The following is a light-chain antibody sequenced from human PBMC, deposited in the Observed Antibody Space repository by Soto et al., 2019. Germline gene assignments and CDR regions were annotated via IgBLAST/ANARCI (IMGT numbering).Light chain of an antibody. Sequence: EIVMTQSPSTLSVSPGERATLSCMASQSVSSNLAGYQQKPGQAPRLLIYGASTRATGIPARFSGSGSGTEFTLTISSLQSEDFAVYYCQHYNNWPPWTFGQGTKVEIK. CDR2: GAS. CDR3: QHYNNWPPWT. V-gene: IGKV3-15*01. CDR1: QSVSSN. J-gene: IGKJ1*01.